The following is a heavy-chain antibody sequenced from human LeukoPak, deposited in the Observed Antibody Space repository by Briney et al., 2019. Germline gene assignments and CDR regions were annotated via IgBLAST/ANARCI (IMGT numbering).Heavy chain of an antibody. Sequence: AGSLRLSCAASGSTFSSYGMHWVRQAPGKGLEWVAVISHDGSNKHYADSVKGRFTISRDNSKNTLYLQMNSLRAEDTAVYYCAKVWSAHPYYYYMDVWGKGTTVTVSS. D-gene: IGHD3-3*01. J-gene: IGHJ6*03. CDR2: ISHDGSNK. V-gene: IGHV3-30*18. CDR3: AKVWSAHPYYYYMDV. CDR1: GSTFSSYG.